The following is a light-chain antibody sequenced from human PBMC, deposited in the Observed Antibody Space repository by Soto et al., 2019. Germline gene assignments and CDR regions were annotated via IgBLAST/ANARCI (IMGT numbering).Light chain of an antibody. CDR2: DAS. Sequence: EVASTQSPATLSLSPGERATLSCRASQSLTNYLAWYQQKPGQAPRLLIYDASNRATGIPARFSGSGSGTDFTLTISSLEPEDFATYYCQQANSFPLTFGGGTKVDI. V-gene: IGKV3-11*01. CDR3: QQANSFPLT. CDR1: QSLTNY. J-gene: IGKJ4*01.